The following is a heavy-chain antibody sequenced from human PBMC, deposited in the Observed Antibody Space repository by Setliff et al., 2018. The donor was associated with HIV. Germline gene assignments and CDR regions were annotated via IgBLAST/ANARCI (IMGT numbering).Heavy chain of an antibody. CDR1: GYTFTTYS. CDR3: ARGALLAVFDFDH. V-gene: IGHV1-3*01. CDR2: INVGKGDT. Sequence: GASVKVSCKASGYTFTTYSIHWVRQAPGQSLEWMGWINVGKGDTKYSQELQGRITITTDTSANTAYMELSSLRSDDTAVYFCARGALLAVFDFDHWGHGTLVT. J-gene: IGHJ4*01. D-gene: IGHD3-10*01.